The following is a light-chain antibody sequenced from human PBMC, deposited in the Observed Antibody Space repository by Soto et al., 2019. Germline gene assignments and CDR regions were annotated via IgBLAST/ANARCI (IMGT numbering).Light chain of an antibody. CDR1: SCDVGSYNL. CDR2: EVS. V-gene: IGLV2-23*02. CDR3: CSYAGSSTLAYV. Sequence: QSALTQPASVSGSPGQSITISCTGTSCDVGSYNLVSWYQQHPGKAPKLMIYEVSKRPSGVSNRFSGSKSGNTASLTISGLQAEDEADYYCCSYAGSSTLAYVFGTGTKLTVL. J-gene: IGLJ1*01.